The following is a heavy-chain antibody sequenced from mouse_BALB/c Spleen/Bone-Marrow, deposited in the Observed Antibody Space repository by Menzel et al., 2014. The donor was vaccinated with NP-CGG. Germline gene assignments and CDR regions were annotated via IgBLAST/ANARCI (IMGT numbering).Heavy chain of an antibody. V-gene: IGHV5-9*02. CDR1: GFAFSSYD. CDR2: ISSGGSYT. CDR3: VRRVQLDY. Sequence: EVMLVESGGGLVKPGGSLKLSCAASGFAFSSYDMSWVRQTPEKRLEWVATISSGGSYTYYPDSVKGRFTISGDNARNTLYLQMSSLRSEDTALYYCVRRVQLDYWGQGTTLTVSS. J-gene: IGHJ2*01.